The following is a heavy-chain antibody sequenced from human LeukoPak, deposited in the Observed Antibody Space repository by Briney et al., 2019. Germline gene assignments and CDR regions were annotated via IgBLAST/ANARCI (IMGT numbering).Heavy chain of an antibody. CDR2: INHSGST. CDR3: ARQSSSFSGWYPLSY. J-gene: IGHJ4*02. Sequence: SETLSLTCAVSGGSFSGYYWSWIRQPPGKGLEWIGEINHSGSTNYNPSPKSRVTISVDTSKNQFSLKLSSVTAADTAVYYCARQSSSFSGWYPLSYWGQGTLVTVSS. CDR1: GGSFSGYY. D-gene: IGHD6-19*01. V-gene: IGHV4-34*01.